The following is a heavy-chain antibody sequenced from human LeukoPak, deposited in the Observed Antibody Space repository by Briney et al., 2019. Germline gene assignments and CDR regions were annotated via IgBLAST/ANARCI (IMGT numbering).Heavy chain of an antibody. CDR2: INPSGGST. D-gene: IGHD6-13*01. Sequence: ASVKVSCKASGYTFTSYHMHWVRQAPGQGLEWMGIINPSGGSTSYAQKFQGRVTMTRDTSISTAYMELSRLRSDDTAVYYCARGEYSSSFFDYWGQGTLVTVSS. V-gene: IGHV1-46*01. CDR1: GYTFTSYH. J-gene: IGHJ4*02. CDR3: ARGEYSSSFFDY.